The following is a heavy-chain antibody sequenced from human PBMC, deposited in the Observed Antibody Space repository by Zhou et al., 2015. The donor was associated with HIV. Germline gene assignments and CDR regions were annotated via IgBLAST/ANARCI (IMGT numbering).Heavy chain of an antibody. J-gene: IGHJ3*02. D-gene: IGHD3-3*01. CDR3: ARGGLAIFGVVSAFDI. CDR1: GGSFSTYG. V-gene: IGHV1-69*01. CDR2: IIPILGKA. Sequence: QVQLVQSGAEVKKPGSSVKVSCKPSGGSFSTYGFNWVRQAPGQGLEWMGGIIPILGKANYAQKFQGRVTITADESTSTAYMELSSLRSEDTAVYYCARGGLAIFGVVSAFDIWGQGTMVTVLF.